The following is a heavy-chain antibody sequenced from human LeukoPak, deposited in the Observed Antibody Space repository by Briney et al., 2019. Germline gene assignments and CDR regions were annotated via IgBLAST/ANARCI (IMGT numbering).Heavy chain of an antibody. CDR1: GFTFSTYG. J-gene: IGHJ6*04. Sequence: GKSLRLSCAASGFTFSTYGIHWVRQAPGKGLEWVAVISDDGSNKYYADSVTGRFTISRDNSKNTLYLQMNSLRVEDTAVYYCAKAIGGTFYRNSYYYYGLDVWGKGTTVTVSS. CDR2: ISDDGSNK. CDR3: AKAIGGTFYRNSYYYYGLDV. D-gene: IGHD1-26*01. V-gene: IGHV3-30*18.